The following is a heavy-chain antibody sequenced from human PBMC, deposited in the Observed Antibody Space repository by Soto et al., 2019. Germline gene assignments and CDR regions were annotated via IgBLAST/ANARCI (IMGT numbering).Heavy chain of an antibody. CDR1: GYSFTSYW. CDR2: IYPGDSDT. V-gene: IGHV5-51*01. J-gene: IGHJ6*02. D-gene: IGHD6-13*01. Sequence: PGESLKISCKGSGYSFTSYWIGWVRQMPGKGLECMGIIYPGDSDTRYSPSFQGQVTISADKSISTAYLQWSSLKASDTAMYYCAITAAAGTSYTGIDLWGHATTVTVS. CDR3: AITAAAGTSYTGIDL.